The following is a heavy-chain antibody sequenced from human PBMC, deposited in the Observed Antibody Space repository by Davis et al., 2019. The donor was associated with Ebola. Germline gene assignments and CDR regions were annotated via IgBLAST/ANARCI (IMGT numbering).Heavy chain of an antibody. J-gene: IGHJ2*01. V-gene: IGHV4-34*01. CDR2: INHSGST. Sequence: PSETLSLTCAVYGGSFSGYYWSWIRQPPGKGLEWIGEINHSGSTNYNPSLKSRVTISVDTSKNQFSLKLSSVTAADTAVYYCARHEPYYYDSSGYYSKYWYFDLWGRGTLVTVSS. CDR3: ARHEPYYYDSSGYYSKYWYFDL. D-gene: IGHD3-22*01. CDR1: GGSFSGYY.